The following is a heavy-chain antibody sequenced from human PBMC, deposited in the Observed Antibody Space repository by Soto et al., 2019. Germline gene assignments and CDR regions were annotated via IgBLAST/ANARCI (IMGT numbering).Heavy chain of an antibody. V-gene: IGHV4-4*02. J-gene: IGHJ4*02. CDR2: IFHSGST. CDR1: GGSISNSNW. D-gene: IGHD3-22*01. CDR3: ARDLYYYDSSGYYRVFGY. Sequence: SETLSLTCAVSGGSISNSNWWSWVRQPPGKGLEWIGEIFHSGSTNYNPSLKSRVTISVDKSKNQFSLKLSSVTAADTAVYYCARDLYYYDSSGYYRVFGYWGQGTLVTVSS.